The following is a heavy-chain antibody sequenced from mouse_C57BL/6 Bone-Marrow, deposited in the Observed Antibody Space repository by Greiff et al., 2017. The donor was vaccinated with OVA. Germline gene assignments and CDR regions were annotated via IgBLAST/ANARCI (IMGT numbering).Heavy chain of an antibody. V-gene: IGHV1-74*01. J-gene: IGHJ2*01. CDR1: GYTFTSYW. Sequence: VQLQQPGAELVKPGASVKVSCKASGYTFTSYWMHWVKQRPGQGLEWIGVINPNYGTTSYNQKFKGKATLTVDQSSSTAYMQLNSLTSEDSAVYYCAREGGKGDYWGQGTTLTVSS. CDR3: AREGGKGDY. D-gene: IGHD1-1*02. CDR2: INPNYGTT.